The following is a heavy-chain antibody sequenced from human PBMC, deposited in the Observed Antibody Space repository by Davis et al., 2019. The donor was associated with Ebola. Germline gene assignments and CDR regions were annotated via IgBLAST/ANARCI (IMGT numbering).Heavy chain of an antibody. CDR1: GGSFSGYY. D-gene: IGHD6-13*01. CDR2: INHSGST. Sequence: SETLSLTCAVYGGSFSGYYWSWIRQPPGKGLEWIGEINHSGSTNYNPSLKSRVTISVDTSKNQFSLKLSSVTAADTAVYYCAREGIAAAGRRTYYYYYYGMDVWGQGTTVTVSS. J-gene: IGHJ6*02. V-gene: IGHV4-34*01. CDR3: AREGIAAAGRRTYYYYYYGMDV.